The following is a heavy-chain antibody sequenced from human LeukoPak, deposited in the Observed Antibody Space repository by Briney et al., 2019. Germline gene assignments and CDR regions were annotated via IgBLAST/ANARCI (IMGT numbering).Heavy chain of an antibody. CDR1: GYTFTSYG. V-gene: IGHV1-18*01. J-gene: IGHJ3*02. D-gene: IGHD3-9*01. Sequence: ASVKVSCKASGYTFTSYGISWVRQAPGQGLEWMGWISAYNGNTNYAQKLQGRLTMTTDTSTSTAYMELRSLRSDDTAVYYCARDLLRYFDWLLSAHAFDIWGQGTMVTVSS. CDR2: ISAYNGNT. CDR3: ARDLLRYFDWLLSAHAFDI.